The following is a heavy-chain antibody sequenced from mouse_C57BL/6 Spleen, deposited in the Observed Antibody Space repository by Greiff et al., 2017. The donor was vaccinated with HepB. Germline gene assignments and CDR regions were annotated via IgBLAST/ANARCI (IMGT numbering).Heavy chain of an antibody. CDR1: GYTFTSYW. Sequence: VQLQQSGAELVKPGASVKLSCKASGYTFTSYWMHWVKQRPGQGLEWIGMIHPNSGSTNYNEKFKSKATLTVDKSSSTAYMQLSSLTSEDSAVYYCASGGSATNYEYAMNDWGQGSSVTVSS. V-gene: IGHV1-64*01. D-gene: IGHD2-1*01. J-gene: IGHJ4*01. CDR3: ASGGSATNYEYAMND. CDR2: IHPNSGST.